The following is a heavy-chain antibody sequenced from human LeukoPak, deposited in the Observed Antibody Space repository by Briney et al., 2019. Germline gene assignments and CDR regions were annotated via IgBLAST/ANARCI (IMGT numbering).Heavy chain of an antibody. V-gene: IGHV3-23*01. CDR3: AKGGWGTVLDY. CDR2: ISGSGDST. J-gene: IGHJ4*02. Sequence: GGSLRLSCAASGFTFTSYAMTWVRQAPGKGLEWVSIISGSGDSTCYSDSMKGRFTISRDNSENTLYLQLNSLRAEDTAVYYCAKGGWGTVLDYWGQGTLVTVSP. CDR1: GFTFTSYA. D-gene: IGHD3-16*01.